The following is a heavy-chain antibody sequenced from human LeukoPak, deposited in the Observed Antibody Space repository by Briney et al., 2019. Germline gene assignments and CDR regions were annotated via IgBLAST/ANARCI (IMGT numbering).Heavy chain of an antibody. CDR1: GGTSSSYA. J-gene: IGHJ4*02. Sequence: SVKVPCKASGGTSSSYAISWVRQAPGQGLEWMGGIIPIFGTANYAQKFQGRVTITADKSTSTAYMELSSLRSEDTAVYYCASAGPKAPSYFDYWGQGTLVTVSS. V-gene: IGHV1-69*06. CDR3: ASAGPKAPSYFDY. CDR2: IIPIFGTA.